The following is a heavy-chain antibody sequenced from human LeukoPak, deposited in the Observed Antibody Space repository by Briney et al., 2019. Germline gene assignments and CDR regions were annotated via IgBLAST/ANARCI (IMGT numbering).Heavy chain of an antibody. CDR2: IYYSGST. V-gene: IGHV4-39*01. Sequence: PSETLSLTCTVSGGTISSSSYYWGWIRQPPGKGLEWIGSIYYSGSTYYNPSLKSRVTISVDTSKNQFSLKLSSVTAADTAVYYCARPRGGYYYDSSGQAYAFVIWGQGTMVTVSS. J-gene: IGHJ3*02. D-gene: IGHD3-22*01. CDR3: ARPRGGYYYDSSGQAYAFVI. CDR1: GGTISSSSYY.